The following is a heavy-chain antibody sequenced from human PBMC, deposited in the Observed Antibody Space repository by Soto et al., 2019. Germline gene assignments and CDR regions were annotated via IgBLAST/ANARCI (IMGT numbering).Heavy chain of an antibody. D-gene: IGHD6-6*01. V-gene: IGHV5-51*01. J-gene: IGHJ6*03. CDR1: GYSFTSYW. CDR3: ARAAIGYSSSDYYYYMDV. CDR2: IYPGDSDT. Sequence: GESLKISCKGSGYSFTSYWIGWVRQMPGKGLEWMGIIYPGDSDTRYSPYFQGQVTISADKSISTAYLQWSSLKASDTALYYCARAAIGYSSSDYYYYMDVWGKGTTVTVSS.